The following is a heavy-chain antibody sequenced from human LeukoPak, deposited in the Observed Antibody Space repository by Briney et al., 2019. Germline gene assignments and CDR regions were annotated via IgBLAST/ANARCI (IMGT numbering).Heavy chain of an antibody. J-gene: IGHJ4*02. D-gene: IGHD1-26*01. CDR3: ARDGSGSYLDY. V-gene: IGHV4-59*01. Sequence: SETLSLTCTVSGGSISSYYWSWIRQPPGKGLEWIGYIYYSGSTNYNPSLKSRVTISVDTSKNQFSLKLSSVTAADTAVYYCARDGSGSYLDYWGQGTLVTVSS. CDR2: IYYSGST. CDR1: GGSISSYY.